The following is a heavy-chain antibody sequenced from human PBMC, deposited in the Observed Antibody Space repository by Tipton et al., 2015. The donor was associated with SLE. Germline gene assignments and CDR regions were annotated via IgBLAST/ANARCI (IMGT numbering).Heavy chain of an antibody. V-gene: IGHV3-74*03. Sequence: GSLRLSCAASGFTFSDYWMHWVRQAPGKGLVWVSCINSDGSSATYADSVKGRFTISRDNARNTLFLQMNSLRVEDTAVYYCARDPYCSRSTCPTHFDFWGQGTLVTVSS. D-gene: IGHD2-2*01. CDR2: INSDGSSA. CDR3: ARDPYCSRSTCPTHFDF. J-gene: IGHJ4*02. CDR1: GFTFSDYW.